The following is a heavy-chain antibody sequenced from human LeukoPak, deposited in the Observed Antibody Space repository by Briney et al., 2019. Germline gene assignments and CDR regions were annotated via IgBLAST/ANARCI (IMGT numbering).Heavy chain of an antibody. V-gene: IGHV1-58*02. D-gene: IGHD2-2*01. CDR2: IVVGSGNT. CDR3: AADSGGILPTASSEYYYYMDV. CDR1: GFTFTSSA. Sequence: GASVKVSCKASGFTFTSSAMQWVRQARGQRLEWIGWIVVGSGNTNYAQKFQERVTITRDMSTSTAYMELSSLRSEDTAVYYCAADSGGILPTASSEYYYYMDVWGKGTTVIVSS. J-gene: IGHJ6*03.